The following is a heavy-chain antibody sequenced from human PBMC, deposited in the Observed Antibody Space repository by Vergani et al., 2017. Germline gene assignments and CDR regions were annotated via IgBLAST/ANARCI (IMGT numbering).Heavy chain of an antibody. CDR3: ATVQWELLTYDY. V-gene: IGHV4-31*03. CDR1: GGSISSSSYY. D-gene: IGHD1-26*01. J-gene: IGHJ4*02. Sequence: QVQLQESGPGLVKPSQTLSLTCTVSGGSISSSSYYWGWIRQPPGKGLEWLGYIYYSGSTYYNPSLKSRVTISVDTSKNQFSLKLSSVTAADTAVYYCATVQWELLTYDYWGQGTLVTVSS. CDR2: IYYSGST.